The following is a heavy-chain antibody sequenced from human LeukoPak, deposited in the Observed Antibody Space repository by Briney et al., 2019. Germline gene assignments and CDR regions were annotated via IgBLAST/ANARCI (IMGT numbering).Heavy chain of an antibody. CDR1: GGTFSNYN. CDR2: IMPLFAAA. Sequence: ASVKVSCKASGGTFSNYNFNWVRQAPGQGLEWMGGIMPLFAAADYAQNFQGRVTITTDESTSTVYMELSRLRSEDTALYYCASHYYYDTFTYYERAPGWGQGTLVTVSS. V-gene: IGHV1-69*05. J-gene: IGHJ4*02. D-gene: IGHD3-22*01. CDR3: ASHYYYDTFTYYERAPG.